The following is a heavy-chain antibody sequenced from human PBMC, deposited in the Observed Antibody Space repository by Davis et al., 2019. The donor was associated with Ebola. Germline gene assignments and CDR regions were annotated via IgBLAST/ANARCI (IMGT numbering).Heavy chain of an antibody. CDR2: IWYDGSNK. CDR3: ARDSGYDFWSSYYTH. J-gene: IGHJ4*02. V-gene: IGHV3-33*01. Sequence: GGSLRLSCAASGFTFSSYGMHWVRQAPGKGLEWVAVIWYDGSNKYYADSVKGRFTISRDNSKNTLYLQMNSLRAEDTAVYYCARDSGYDFWSSYYTHWGQGTLVTVSS. D-gene: IGHD3-3*01. CDR1: GFTFSSYG.